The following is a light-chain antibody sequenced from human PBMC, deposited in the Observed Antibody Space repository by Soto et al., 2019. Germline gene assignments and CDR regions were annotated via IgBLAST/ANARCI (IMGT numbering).Light chain of an antibody. J-gene: IGLJ1*01. CDR2: EVS. V-gene: IGLV2-14*01. CDR1: SSDVGAYNY. CDR3: SSYTSISTYV. Sequence: QLVLTQPASVSGSPGQSITISCTGTSSDVGAYNYVSWYQHHPGKAPRLMIFEVSNRPSGVSDRFSGSKSGNTASLTISGLLAEDEADYYCSSYTSISTYVFGTGTKLTVL.